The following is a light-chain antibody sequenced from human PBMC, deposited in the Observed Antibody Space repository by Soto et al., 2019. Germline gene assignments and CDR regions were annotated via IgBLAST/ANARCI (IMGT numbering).Light chain of an antibody. CDR1: QSVTSGY. V-gene: IGKV3-20*01. Sequence: EIVLTQSPGTLSLSPGERATLSCRASQSVTSGYLAWYQQRPGQAPRLVIYGASRRATGIPDRFSGSGSGTDFTLSISRLEPEDFAAYYCQQYGSSPFTFGGGTKVEIK. J-gene: IGKJ4*01. CDR3: QQYGSSPFT. CDR2: GAS.